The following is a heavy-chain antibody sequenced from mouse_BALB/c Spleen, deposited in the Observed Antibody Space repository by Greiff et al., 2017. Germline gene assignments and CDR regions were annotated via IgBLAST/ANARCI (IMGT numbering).Heavy chain of an antibody. CDR2: INPSNGGT. CDR1: GYTFTSYY. D-gene: IGHD2-1*01. J-gene: IGHJ4*01. Sequence: QVQLQQSGAELVKPGASVKLSCKASGYTFTSYYMYWVKQRPGQGLEWIGEINPSNGGTNFNEKFKSKATLTVDKSSSTAYMQLSSLTSEDSAVYYCTRAGGNYFYAMDYWGQGTSVTVSS. CDR3: TRAGGNYFYAMDY. V-gene: IGHV1S81*02.